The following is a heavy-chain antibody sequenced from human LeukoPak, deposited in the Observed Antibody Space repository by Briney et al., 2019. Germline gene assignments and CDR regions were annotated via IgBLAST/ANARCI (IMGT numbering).Heavy chain of an antibody. D-gene: IGHD1-1*01. V-gene: IGHV3-74*01. J-gene: IGHJ4*02. CDR2: INPDGSVT. Sequence: GGFLRLSCAACGFSFSDKWMHWVRQVPGKGLMWVARINPDGSVTSCADSVKGRFTTSRDNSKSSLYLEMNNLRVEDTALYYCARDFLLESPGDDFDFWGQGTLVTVSS. CDR3: ARDFLLESPGDDFDF. CDR1: GFSFSDKW.